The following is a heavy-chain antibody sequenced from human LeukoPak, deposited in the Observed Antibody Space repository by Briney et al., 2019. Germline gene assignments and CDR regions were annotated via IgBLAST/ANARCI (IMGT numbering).Heavy chain of an antibody. CDR1: GFTFSSYT. D-gene: IGHD3-9*01. V-gene: IGHV3-21*01. CDR3: ARDSEAYYDILAGYYGGNWFDP. CDR2: ISGSSSFT. J-gene: IGHJ5*02. Sequence: KAGGSLRLSCEASGFTFSSYTMNWVRQAPGKGLEWVSSISGSSSFTYYAESVKGRFTISRDNAKNLLYLQMNSLRAEDTALYYCARDSEAYYDILAGYYGGNWFDPWGQGTLVTVSS.